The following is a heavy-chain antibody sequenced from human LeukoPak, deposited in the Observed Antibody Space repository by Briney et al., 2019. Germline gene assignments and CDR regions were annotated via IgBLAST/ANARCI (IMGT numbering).Heavy chain of an antibody. V-gene: IGHV4-59*08. Sequence: SETLSLTCTVSGGSISSYYWSWIRQSPGKGLEWIGYVYYIGSTNHNPSLKSRDTISVDTSKNQFSLKLSSVTAADTAVYYCARHQYAYYYFDYWGRGTLVTVSS. CDR2: VYYIGST. J-gene: IGHJ4*02. CDR1: GGSISSYY. CDR3: ARHQYAYYYFDY. D-gene: IGHD3-16*01.